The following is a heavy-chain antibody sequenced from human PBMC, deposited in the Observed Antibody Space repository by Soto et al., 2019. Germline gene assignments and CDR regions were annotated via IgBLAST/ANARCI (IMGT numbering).Heavy chain of an antibody. J-gene: IGHJ4*02. CDR2: IRSKANSYAT. CDR1: GFTISGSA. V-gene: IGHV3-73*02. D-gene: IGHD1-26*01. CDR3: TTLGSYSLVDY. Sequence: EVQLVESGGGLVQPGGSLKLSCAASGFTISGSAMHWVRQASGKGLEWVGRIRSKANSYATAYAASVKGRFTISRDDSKNTAYLQMNSLKTEDTAVYYCTTLGSYSLVDYWGQGTLVTVSS.